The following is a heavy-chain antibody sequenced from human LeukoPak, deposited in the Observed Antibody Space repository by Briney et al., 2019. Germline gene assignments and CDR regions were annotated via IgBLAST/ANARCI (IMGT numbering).Heavy chain of an antibody. CDR2: IIPIFGTA. D-gene: IGHD1-7*01. CDR3: ARVLGITGTVVDAFDI. Sequence: SVKVSCKASGGTFSSYAISWVRQAPGQGLEWMGVIIPIFGTANYAQKFQGRVTITTDESTSTAYMELSSLRSEDTAVYYCARVLGITGTVVDAFDIWGQGTMVTVSS. V-gene: IGHV1-69*05. CDR1: GGTFSSYA. J-gene: IGHJ3*02.